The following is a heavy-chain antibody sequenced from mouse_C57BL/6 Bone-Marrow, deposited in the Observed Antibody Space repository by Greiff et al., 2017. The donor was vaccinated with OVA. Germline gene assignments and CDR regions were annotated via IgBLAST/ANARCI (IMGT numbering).Heavy chain of an antibody. CDR3: VDYDYDGYDMDY. V-gene: IGHV10-1*01. CDR1: GFSFTTYA. Sequence: EVHLVESGGGLVQPKGSLKLSCAASGFSFTTYAMNWVRQAPGKGVEWVARISSKSNNYATYYTDSVKDRFTITIDESESMLYLQMNNLKTEDTAMYYCVDYDYDGYDMDYWGQGTSVTVSS. CDR2: ISSKSNNYAT. J-gene: IGHJ4*01. D-gene: IGHD2-4*01.